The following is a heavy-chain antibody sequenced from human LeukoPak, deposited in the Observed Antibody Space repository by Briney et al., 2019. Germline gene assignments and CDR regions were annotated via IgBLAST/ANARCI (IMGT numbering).Heavy chain of an antibody. CDR2: INHSGST. Sequence: PSETLSLTCAVYGGSFSGYYWSWIRQPPGKGLEWIGEINHSGSTNYNPSLKGRVTISVDTSKNQFSLKLSSVTAADTAVYYCARDDILTGPLSTTYYHGMDVWGQGTTVTVSS. D-gene: IGHD3-9*01. V-gene: IGHV4-34*01. CDR1: GGSFSGYY. J-gene: IGHJ6*02. CDR3: ARDDILTGPLSTTYYHGMDV.